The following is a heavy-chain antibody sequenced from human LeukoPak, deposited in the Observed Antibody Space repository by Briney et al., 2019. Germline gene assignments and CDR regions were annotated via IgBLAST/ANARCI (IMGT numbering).Heavy chain of an antibody. CDR1: GFTVSSNY. J-gene: IGHJ4*02. CDR3: ARDNAPYTTTASGLGLFDY. CDR2: IYSGGTT. D-gene: IGHD2-2*02. V-gene: IGHV3-53*01. Sequence: QPGGSLRPSCAASGFTVSSNYMSWVRQAPGKGLDWVSVIYSGGTTYYADSVKGRFTVSRDNPKNTLFLQMNSLRVEDTAVYYCARDNAPYTTTASGLGLFDYWGQGTLVTVSS.